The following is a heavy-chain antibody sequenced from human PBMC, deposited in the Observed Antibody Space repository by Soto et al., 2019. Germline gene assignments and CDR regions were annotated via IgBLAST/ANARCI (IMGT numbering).Heavy chain of an antibody. CDR1: GGSISDSEYY. D-gene: IGHD5-12*01. CDR2: IYNSGIT. V-gene: IGHV4-30-4*01. J-gene: IGHJ4*02. Sequence: PSETLSLTCAVSGGSISDSEYYWSWTRQPPGKGPEWIGYIYNSGITSYDPSLKSRVTISADTSKNQFSLRLSSVTAADTAVYFCARELSGYRYGPGEVYWGQGTMVTVSS. CDR3: ARELSGYRYGPGEVY.